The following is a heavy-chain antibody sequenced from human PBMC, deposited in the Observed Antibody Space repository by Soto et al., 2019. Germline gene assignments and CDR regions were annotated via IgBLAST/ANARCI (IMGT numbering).Heavy chain of an antibody. CDR2: ISYDGRNK. CDR1: GFTFSSYG. J-gene: IGHJ4*02. Sequence: QVQLVESGGGVVQPGRSLRLSCAASGFTFSSYGMHWVRQAPGKGLEWVAVISYDGRNKYYEESVKGRFTISKDNSKNTLYLQMNSLRAEDTAVYYCANQFGGFLEWLLIDYWGQGALVTVSS. CDR3: ANQFGGFLEWLLIDY. D-gene: IGHD3-3*01. V-gene: IGHV3-30*18.